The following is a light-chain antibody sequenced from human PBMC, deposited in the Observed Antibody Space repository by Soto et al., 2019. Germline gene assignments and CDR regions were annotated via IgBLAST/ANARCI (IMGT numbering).Light chain of an antibody. CDR3: QQYGRSPWT. J-gene: IGKJ1*01. V-gene: IGKV3-20*01. Sequence: EIVLTQSPGTLSLSPGERATLSCRASQSVDNNFLAWYQQKPGQTPRLLMYIASVRASGVPDRFSGSGSGADFTLAISRLEPDDFAVYYCQQYGRSPWTFGQGTKVDIK. CDR1: QSVDNNF. CDR2: IAS.